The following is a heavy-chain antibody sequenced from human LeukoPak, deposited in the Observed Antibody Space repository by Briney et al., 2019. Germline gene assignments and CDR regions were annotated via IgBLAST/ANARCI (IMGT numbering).Heavy chain of an antibody. CDR2: INHSGST. D-gene: IGHD3-10*01. V-gene: IGHV4-34*01. CDR3: ARAGWFGELYGPLDY. Sequence: KASETLSLTCAVYGGSFSGYYWSWIRQPPGKGLEWIGEINHSGSTNYNPSLKSRVTISVDTSKNQFSLKLSSVTAADTAVYYCARAGWFGELYGPLDYWGQGTLVTVSS. CDR1: GGSFSGYY. J-gene: IGHJ4*02.